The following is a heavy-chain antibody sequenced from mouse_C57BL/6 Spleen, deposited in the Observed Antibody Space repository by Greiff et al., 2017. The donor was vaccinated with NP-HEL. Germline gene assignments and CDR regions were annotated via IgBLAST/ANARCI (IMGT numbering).Heavy chain of an antibody. CDR2: IDPETGGT. V-gene: IGHV1-15*01. CDR3: TRSGTTVVAHWYFDV. D-gene: IGHD1-1*01. J-gene: IGHJ1*03. Sequence: QVQLQQSGAELVRPGASVTLSCKASGYTFTDYEMHWVKQTPVHGLAWIGAIDPETGGTAYNQKFKGKAKLTADKSSSTADMELRSLTSEDSAVYYCTRSGTTVVAHWYFDVWGTGTTVSVAS. CDR1: GYTFTDYE.